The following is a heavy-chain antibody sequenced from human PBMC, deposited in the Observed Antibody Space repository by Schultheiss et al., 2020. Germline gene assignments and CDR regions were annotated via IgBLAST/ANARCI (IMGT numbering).Heavy chain of an antibody. CDR3: ARTPLPLSSSFDYYYYYGMDV. CDR2: ISYDGSNK. V-gene: IGHV3-30-3*01. CDR1: GFTFSSYA. Sequence: GGSLRLSCAASGFTFSSYAMHWVRQAPGKGLEWVAVISYDGSNKYYADSVKGRFTISRDNSKNTLYLQMNSLRAEDTAVYYCARTPLPLSSSFDYYYYYGMDVWGQGTTVNVSS. J-gene: IGHJ6*02. D-gene: IGHD6-6*01.